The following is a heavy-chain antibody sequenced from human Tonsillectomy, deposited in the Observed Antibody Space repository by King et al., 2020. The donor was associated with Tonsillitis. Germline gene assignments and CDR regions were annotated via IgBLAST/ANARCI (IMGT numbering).Heavy chain of an antibody. Sequence: MQLQESGPGLVKPSETLSLTCTVSGGSLSSHHWSWVRQSPGKGLEWIGDLYYSGSTKYNPSLKSRVTISGDTAKNQFSLKLASVTAADTAVYFCAGTRSSAFYYDFWGQGSLVTVSS. CDR1: GGSLSSHH. CDR2: LYYSGST. V-gene: IGHV4-59*11. CDR3: AGTRSSAFYYDF. D-gene: IGHD6-19*01. J-gene: IGHJ4*02.